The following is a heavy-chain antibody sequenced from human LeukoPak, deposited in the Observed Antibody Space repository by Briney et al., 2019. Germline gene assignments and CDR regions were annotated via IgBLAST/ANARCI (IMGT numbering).Heavy chain of an antibody. Sequence: GGSLRLSCAASGFTFSSYGMHWVRQAPGKGLEWVSFIRYDGSNKYYADSVKGRFTISRDNSKNTLYLQMNSLRAEDTAVYYCAKDSYDILTGYYSPWGGLFDYWGQGTLVTVSS. CDR2: IRYDGSNK. CDR1: GFTFSSYG. V-gene: IGHV3-30*02. J-gene: IGHJ4*02. D-gene: IGHD3-9*01. CDR3: AKDSYDILTGYYSPWGGLFDY.